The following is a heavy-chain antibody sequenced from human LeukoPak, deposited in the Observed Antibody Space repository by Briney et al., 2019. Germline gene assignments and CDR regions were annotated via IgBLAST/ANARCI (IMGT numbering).Heavy chain of an antibody. Sequence: GGSLRLSCVASGFTFNNYAMSWVRQAPGKGLEWVAAISGGGFGTYYADSVKGRFTISRDNPKNTLYPQTKSLRAEDTAVYYCAKRLYDSSGYDYWGQGTLVTVSS. D-gene: IGHD3-22*01. V-gene: IGHV3-23*01. J-gene: IGHJ4*02. CDR3: AKRLYDSSGYDY. CDR1: GFTFNNYA. CDR2: ISGGGFGT.